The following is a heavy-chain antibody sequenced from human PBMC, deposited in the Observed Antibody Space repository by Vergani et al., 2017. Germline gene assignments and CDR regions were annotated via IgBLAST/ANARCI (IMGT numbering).Heavy chain of an antibody. CDR1: GGSISSGSYY. J-gene: IGHJ5*02. Sequence: QVQLQESGPGLVKPSQTLSLTCTVSGGSISSGSYYWSWIRQPAGKGLEWIGRIYTSGSTNYNPSLKSRVTISVDTSKNQFSLKLSSVTAADTAVYYCARGRGFWSGYYMIGWFDPWGQGTLVTVSS. CDR2: IYTSGST. CDR3: ARGRGFWSGYYMIGWFDP. D-gene: IGHD3-3*01. V-gene: IGHV4-61*02.